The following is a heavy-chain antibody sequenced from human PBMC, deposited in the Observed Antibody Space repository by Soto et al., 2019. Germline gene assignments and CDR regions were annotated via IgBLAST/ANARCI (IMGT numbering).Heavy chain of an antibody. J-gene: IGHJ4*02. CDR2: IIPIFGTA. Sequence: GASVKVPCKASGGTFSSYAISWVRQAPGQGLEWMGGIIPIFGTANYAQKFQGRVTITADESTSTAYMELSSLRSEDTAVYYCARDKVHCSSFSCYGPRVYSFDYWCPGTLVTLSS. V-gene: IGHV1-69*13. CDR3: ARDKVHCSSFSCYGPRVYSFDY. D-gene: IGHD2-2*01. CDR1: GGTFSSYA.